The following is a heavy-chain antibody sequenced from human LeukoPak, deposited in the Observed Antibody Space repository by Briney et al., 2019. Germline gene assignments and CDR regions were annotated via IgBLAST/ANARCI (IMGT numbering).Heavy chain of an antibody. CDR2: IRSKIYGGTP. Sequence: GGSLRLSCTASGFTFGDYARTWVGQPPGKGLEWVGFIRSKIYGGTPEYAASVKGRFTISRDDSKGITYLQMNSLKTEDTAVYYCTRDQTPYYWGQGTLVTVSS. J-gene: IGHJ4*02. CDR3: TRDQTPYY. V-gene: IGHV3-49*04. CDR1: GFTFGDYA.